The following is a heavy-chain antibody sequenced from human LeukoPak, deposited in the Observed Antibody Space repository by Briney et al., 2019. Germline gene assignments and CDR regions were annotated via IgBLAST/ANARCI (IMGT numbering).Heavy chain of an antibody. CDR3: ARGSSGSFPFDY. CDR1: GDSLRRNY. D-gene: IGHD1-26*01. J-gene: IGHJ4*02. Sequence: SETLSLTCAVSGDSLRRNYWCWLRQPAGKGLEWIGRIYISGSSNYNPSIKRRLTMSIDTSKNQLSLKLSSVTAADTAVYYCARGSSGSFPFDYWGQGTLVTVSS. CDR2: IYISGSS. V-gene: IGHV4-4*07.